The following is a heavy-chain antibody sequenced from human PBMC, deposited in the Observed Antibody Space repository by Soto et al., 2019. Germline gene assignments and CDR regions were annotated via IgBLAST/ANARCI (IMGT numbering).Heavy chain of an antibody. V-gene: IGHV3-9*01. CDR1: GFNFDDYA. CDR2: ISWNTGKI. Sequence: EVQLVESGGGLVQPGRSLRLSCATSGFNFDDYAMHWVRQAPGKGLEWVSGISWNTGKIDYADSVKGRFSISRDNGQNSLYLQMNSLRPEDTAFYYCAKGVEGGDDSYYFDFWGQGTLVTVSS. J-gene: IGHJ4*02. CDR3: AKGVEGGDDSYYFDF. D-gene: IGHD2-21*01.